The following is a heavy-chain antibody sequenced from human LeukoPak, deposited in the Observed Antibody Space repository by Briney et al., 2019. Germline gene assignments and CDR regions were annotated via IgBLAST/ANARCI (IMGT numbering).Heavy chain of an antibody. CDR2: INHSGST. Sequence: SETLSLTCAVYDGSFSGYYWSWIRQPPGKGLEWIGEINHSGSTNYNPSLKSRVTISVDTSKNQFSLKLSSVTAADTAVYYCARAEPPSIFGVVIIRFPFDYWGRGTLVTVSS. J-gene: IGHJ4*02. D-gene: IGHD3-3*01. V-gene: IGHV4-34*01. CDR3: ARAEPPSIFGVVIIRFPFDY. CDR1: DGSFSGYY.